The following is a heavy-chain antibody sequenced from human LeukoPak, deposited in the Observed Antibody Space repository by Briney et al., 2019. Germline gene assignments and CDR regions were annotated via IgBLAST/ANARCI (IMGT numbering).Heavy chain of an antibody. J-gene: IGHJ6*02. CDR1: GFTFSSYS. Sequence: SGGSLRLSCAASGFTFSSYSMNWVRQAPGKGLEWVSYISSSSGTIYYADSVKGRFTISRDNAKNSLYLQMNSLRAEDTAVYYCASRRSSGWDFYYYGMDVWGQGTTVTVSS. CDR3: ASRRSSGWDFYYYGMDV. D-gene: IGHD6-19*01. CDR2: ISSSSGTI. V-gene: IGHV3-48*01.